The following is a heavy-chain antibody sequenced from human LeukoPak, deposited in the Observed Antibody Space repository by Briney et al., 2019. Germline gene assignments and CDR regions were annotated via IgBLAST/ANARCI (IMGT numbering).Heavy chain of an antibody. CDR1: GYTFTSSG. D-gene: IGHD6-13*01. Sequence: ASLKVSCKASGYTFTSSGIRWVRQAPEQGLEWMGWISAYNGNTNYPQTLQGRATMTTDTSTRTAYMALRTLRSDDRAVHYFAGDFWQRLVRGDVAFDIWGQGTMVTVSS. CDR3: AGDFWQRLVRGDVAFDI. CDR2: ISAYNGNT. J-gene: IGHJ3*02. V-gene: IGHV1-18*01.